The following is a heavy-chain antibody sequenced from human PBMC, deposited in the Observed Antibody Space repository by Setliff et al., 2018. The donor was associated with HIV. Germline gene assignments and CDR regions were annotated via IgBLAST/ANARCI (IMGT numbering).Heavy chain of an antibody. Sequence: PSETLSLTCTVSGGSFSSYHWSWIRHRAGKGLEWIGHIYASGSTKYNPSLESRVTMSVDTSRTQFSLKLRSVTAADTAVYYCARSNPGITAGLLAYWGPGTLVTVSS. CDR1: GGSFSSYH. V-gene: IGHV4-4*07. CDR3: ARSNPGITAGLLAY. J-gene: IGHJ4*02. D-gene: IGHD6-13*01. CDR2: IYASGST.